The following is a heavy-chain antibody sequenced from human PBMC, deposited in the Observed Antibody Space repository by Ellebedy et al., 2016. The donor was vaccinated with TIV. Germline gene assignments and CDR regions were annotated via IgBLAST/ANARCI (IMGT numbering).Heavy chain of an antibody. CDR2: IYYSGRT. CDR3: ARHIRRVLPAAFEF. CDR1: GGSISSSGYY. J-gene: IGHJ4*02. D-gene: IGHD2-2*01. V-gene: IGHV4-39*01. Sequence: SETLSLXXTVSGGSISSSGYYWGWIRQPPGKGLEWIGSIYYSGRTHYNPSLKSRVTVSVDTSKNQFSLKLTSVTAADTAVYYCARHIRRVLPAAFEFWGQGTLVTVSS.